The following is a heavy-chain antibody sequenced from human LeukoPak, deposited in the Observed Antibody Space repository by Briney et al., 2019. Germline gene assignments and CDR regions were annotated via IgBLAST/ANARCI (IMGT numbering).Heavy chain of an antibody. CDR3: AKYGLVGATRWFDP. CDR2: ISSSGSTI. D-gene: IGHD1-26*01. Sequence: GGSLRLSCAASGFTFSDYYMSWIRQAPGKGLEWVSYISSSGSTIYYADSVKGRFTVSRDNSKNTLFLQMNSLRAEDTAVYYCAKYGLVGATRWFDPWGQGTLVTVSS. J-gene: IGHJ5*02. V-gene: IGHV3-11*01. CDR1: GFTFSDYY.